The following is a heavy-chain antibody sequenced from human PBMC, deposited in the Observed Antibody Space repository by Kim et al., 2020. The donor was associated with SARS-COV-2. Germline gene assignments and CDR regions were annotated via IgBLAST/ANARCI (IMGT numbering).Heavy chain of an antibody. CDR1: GGSISSYY. D-gene: IGHD3-9*01. Sequence: SETLSLTCTVSGGSISSYYWSWIRQPPGKGLEWIGYIYYSGSTNYNPSLKSRVTISVDTSKNQFSLKLSSVTAADTAVYYCARAGRCFDWLLSTDGEGFDYWGQGTLVTVSS. CDR2: IYYSGST. V-gene: IGHV4-59*01. J-gene: IGHJ4*02. CDR3: ARAGRCFDWLLSTDGEGFDY.